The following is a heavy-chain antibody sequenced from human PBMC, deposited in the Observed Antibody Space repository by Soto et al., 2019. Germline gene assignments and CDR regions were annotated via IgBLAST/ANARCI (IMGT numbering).Heavy chain of an antibody. D-gene: IGHD3-3*01. J-gene: IGHJ6*02. CDR2: IDPGDSDT. CDR1: GYSFTSYW. Sequence: GESLKISCKGSGYSFTSYWIRWVRQMPGKGLEWMGIIDPGDSDTRYSPSFQGQVTISADKSISAAYLQWSSLKASDTAMYYFARQQNDFWSGYYSPSDVWGQGTTGTISS. CDR3: ARQQNDFWSGYYSPSDV. V-gene: IGHV5-51*01.